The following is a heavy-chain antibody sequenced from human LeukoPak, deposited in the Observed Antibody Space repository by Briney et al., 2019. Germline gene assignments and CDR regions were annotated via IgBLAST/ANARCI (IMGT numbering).Heavy chain of an antibody. CDR1: GFTFSSCA. CDR3: AKDLADDYYYYGMDV. V-gene: IGHV3-23*01. Sequence: GGSLRLSCAASGFTFSSCAMSWVRQAPGKGLEWVSTIIDSGNSIYYADSAEGRFTISRDNSKNTLYLQMNSLRAGDTAVYYCAKDLADDYYYYGMDVWGQGTTVTVSS. J-gene: IGHJ6*02. CDR2: IIDSGNSI. D-gene: IGHD3-3*01.